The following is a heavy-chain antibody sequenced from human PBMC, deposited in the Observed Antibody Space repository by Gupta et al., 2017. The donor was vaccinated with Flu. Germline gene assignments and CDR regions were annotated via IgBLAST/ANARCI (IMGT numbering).Heavy chain of an antibody. CDR3: AREGDLKRGLRLRGSFGY. J-gene: IGHJ4*02. Sequence: QVQLQESGPGLVKPSQTLSLTCTVSGGSISSGSYYWSWIRQPAGKGLEWIGRIYTSGSTNYNPSLKSRVTISVDTSKNQFSLKLSSVTAADTAVYYCAREGDLKRGLRLRGSFGYWGQGTLVTVSS. CDR2: IYTSGST. D-gene: IGHD5-12*01. CDR1: GGSISSGSYY. V-gene: IGHV4-61*02.